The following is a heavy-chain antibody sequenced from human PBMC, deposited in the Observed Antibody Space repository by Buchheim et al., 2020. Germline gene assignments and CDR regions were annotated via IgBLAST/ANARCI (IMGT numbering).Heavy chain of an antibody. Sequence: QVQLQQWGAGLLKPSETLSLTCAVYGGSFSGYYWSWIRQPPGKGLEWIGEINHSGRANYNPSLKSRVTISVDTSKNQFSLKLSSVTAADTAVYYCARVNKWQQLVLFYYYGMDVWGQGTT. CDR3: ARVNKWQQLVLFYYYGMDV. CDR1: GGSFSGYY. D-gene: IGHD6-13*01. CDR2: INHSGRA. J-gene: IGHJ6*02. V-gene: IGHV4-34*01.